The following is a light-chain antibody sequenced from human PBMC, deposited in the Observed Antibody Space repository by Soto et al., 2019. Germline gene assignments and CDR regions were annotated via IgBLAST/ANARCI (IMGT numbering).Light chain of an antibody. J-gene: IGKJ2*01. V-gene: IGKV1-5*01. Sequence: DIQMTQSPSTLSASVGERVTITCRASQSISSWLAWYQQKPGKAPKLLIYDASSLESVVPSRFSGSGSGTEFTPTISSLQPDDVATYYCQQYNSYLYTFGQGTKLEIK. CDR1: QSISSW. CDR2: DAS. CDR3: QQYNSYLYT.